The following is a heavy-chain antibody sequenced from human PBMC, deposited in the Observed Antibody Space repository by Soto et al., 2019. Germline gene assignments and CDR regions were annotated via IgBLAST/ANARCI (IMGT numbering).Heavy chain of an antibody. V-gene: IGHV3-53*01. CDR2: VFSGGST. D-gene: IGHD5-18*01. Sequence: GGSLRLSCAPSGFTVHGNYMTWVRQASGKGLEWVSVVFSGGSTFYADSVKGRFTISRDTSKNALSLQMNSLRAEDTAVYFCASARTYNYAFDFWGQGTLVTVSS. CDR1: GFTVHGNY. J-gene: IGHJ4*02. CDR3: ASARTYNYAFDF.